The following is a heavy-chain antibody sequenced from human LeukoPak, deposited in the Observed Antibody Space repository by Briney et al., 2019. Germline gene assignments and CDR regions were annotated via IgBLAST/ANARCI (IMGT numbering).Heavy chain of an antibody. D-gene: IGHD5-24*01. CDR3: ARIGYNHYFDY. CDR2: INPNSGGT. J-gene: IGHJ4*02. CDR1: GYTFTGYY. V-gene: IGHV1-2*02. Sequence: ASVKVSCKASGYTFTGYYMHWVRQAPGQGLEWMGWINPNSGGTNYAQTFQGRVTMTRDTSITTAYLELSRLRSDDTAVYYCARIGYNHYFDYWCQGTLVTVSS.